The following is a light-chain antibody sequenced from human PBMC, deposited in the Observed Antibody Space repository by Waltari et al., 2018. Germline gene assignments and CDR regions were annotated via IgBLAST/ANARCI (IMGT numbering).Light chain of an antibody. CDR2: EGS. CDR3: CSYAGSSTV. Sequence: QSALTQPASVSGSPGQSITIPCPGTSSDVGRYHLVSWYQQHPGKAPKLMIYEGSKRPSGVSNRFSGSKSGNTASLTISGLQAEDEADYYCCSYAGSSTVFGGGTKLTVL. CDR1: SSDVGRYHL. V-gene: IGLV2-23*01. J-gene: IGLJ2*01.